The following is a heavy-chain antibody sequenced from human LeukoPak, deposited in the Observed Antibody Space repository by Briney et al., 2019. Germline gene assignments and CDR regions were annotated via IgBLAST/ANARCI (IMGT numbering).Heavy chain of an antibody. CDR1: GFTFSSHH. Sequence: GSLRLSCVASGFTFSSHHMNWVRQTPGKGLESVATIKPDGSEKYYVDSVKGRFTISRDNAKSSLYLQMNSLRAEDTGVYFCARMSSYCDYWGQGTLVTVSS. V-gene: IGHV3-7*01. D-gene: IGHD2-2*01. CDR3: ARMSSYCDY. CDR2: IKPDGSEK. J-gene: IGHJ4*02.